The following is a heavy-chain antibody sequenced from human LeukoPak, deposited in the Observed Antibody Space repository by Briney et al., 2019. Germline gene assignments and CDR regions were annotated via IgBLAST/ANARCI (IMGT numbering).Heavy chain of an antibody. D-gene: IGHD2-2*01. CDR2: IYSGGST. CDR3: ARDLSYCSSTSCPDGEYFQH. Sequence: GGSLRLSCAASGFTVSSNYMSWVRQAPGKGLEWVSVIYSGGSTYYADSVKGRFTISRDNSKNTLSLQMNSLRAEDTAVYYCARDLSYCSSTSCPDGEYFQHWGQGTLVTVSS. CDR1: GFTVSSNY. V-gene: IGHV3-53*01. J-gene: IGHJ1*01.